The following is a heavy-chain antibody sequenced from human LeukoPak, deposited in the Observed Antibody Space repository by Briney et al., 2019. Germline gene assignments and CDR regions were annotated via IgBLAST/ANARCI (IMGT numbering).Heavy chain of an antibody. Sequence: GGSLRLSCAASGFTFSSYWMSWVRQAPGKGLEWVANIKKDGSEKYYVDSVKGRFTISRDNAKNSLYLQMNSLRAEDTAVYYCARDLDYYDSSGYYYFGYWGQGTLVTVSS. D-gene: IGHD3-22*01. J-gene: IGHJ4*02. CDR2: IKKDGSEK. CDR1: GFTFSSYW. V-gene: IGHV3-7*01. CDR3: ARDLDYYDSSGYYYFGY.